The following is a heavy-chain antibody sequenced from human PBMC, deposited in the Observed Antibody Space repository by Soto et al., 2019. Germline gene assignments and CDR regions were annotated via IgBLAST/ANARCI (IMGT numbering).Heavy chain of an antibody. CDR3: AREPRYCRGGSCSITGDAYDI. V-gene: IGHV3-66*01. CDR2: ISNRGDT. D-gene: IGHD2-15*01. Sequence: EVHLVESGGGLVQPGGSLRLSCTASGFTFSNTYVNWVRQAPGKGLEWVSVISNRGDTHYAESVRGRFSLSRDISDNTLHLQMNNLRVEDTAVYYCAREPRYCRGGSCSITGDAYDIWGQGTMVTVSS. CDR1: GFTFSNTY. J-gene: IGHJ3*02.